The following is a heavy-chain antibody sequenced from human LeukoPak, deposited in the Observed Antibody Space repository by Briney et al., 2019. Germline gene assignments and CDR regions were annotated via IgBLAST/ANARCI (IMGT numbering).Heavy chain of an antibody. J-gene: IGHJ5*02. CDR3: ARVDGYDGDYGGDWFDP. CDR1: VYTFTGYY. Sequence: ASVKVSCKASVYTFTGYYMHWVRQAPAQGLEWMGWINPNSGGTNYAQKFQGRVTMTRDTSISTAYMELSRLRSDDTAVYYCARVDGYDGDYGGDWFDPWGQGTLVTVSS. CDR2: INPNSGGT. V-gene: IGHV1-2*02. D-gene: IGHD4-23*01.